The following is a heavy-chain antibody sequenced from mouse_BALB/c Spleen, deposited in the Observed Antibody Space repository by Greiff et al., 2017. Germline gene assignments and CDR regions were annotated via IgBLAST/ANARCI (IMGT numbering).Heavy chain of an antibody. Sequence: EVMLVESGGGLVQPGGSLRLSCATSGFTFSDFYMEWVRQPPGKRLEWIAASRNKANDYTTEYSASVEGRFIVSRDTSQSILYLQMNALRAEDTAIYYCARDGAGYAMDYWGQGTSVTVSS. CDR3: ARDGAGYAMDY. V-gene: IGHV7-1*02. J-gene: IGHJ4*01. CDR2: SRNKANDYTT. CDR1: GFTFSDFY.